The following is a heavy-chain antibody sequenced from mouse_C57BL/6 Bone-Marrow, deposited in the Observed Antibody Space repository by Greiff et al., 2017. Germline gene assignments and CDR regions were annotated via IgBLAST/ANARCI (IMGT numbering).Heavy chain of an antibody. Sequence: QVQLQQPGAELMKPGASVKLSCKATGYTFTGYWIAWVKQRPGHGLEWIGEILPGSGSTNYNEKFKGKATVTADTSSNTAYMQLSSLTTEDSAIYYCARSVDDYDAVYFYYWGQGTTLTVSS. CDR1: GYTFTGYW. CDR3: ARSVDDYDAVYFYY. D-gene: IGHD2-4*01. J-gene: IGHJ2*01. V-gene: IGHV1-9*01. CDR2: ILPGSGST.